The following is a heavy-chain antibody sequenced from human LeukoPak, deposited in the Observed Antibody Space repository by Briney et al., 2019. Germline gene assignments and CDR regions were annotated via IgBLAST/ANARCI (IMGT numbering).Heavy chain of an antibody. CDR1: GGSISSYY. V-gene: IGHV4-59*01. D-gene: IGHD5-24*01. J-gene: IGHJ4*02. Sequence: PSETLSLTCTVSGGSISSYYWSWIRQPPGKGLEWIGYIYYSGSTNYNSSLKSRVTMSVDTSKNQSSLKLNSVTAADTAVYYCASSNGDNAFDYWGQGTLVTVSS. CDR3: ASSNGDNAFDY. CDR2: IYYSGST.